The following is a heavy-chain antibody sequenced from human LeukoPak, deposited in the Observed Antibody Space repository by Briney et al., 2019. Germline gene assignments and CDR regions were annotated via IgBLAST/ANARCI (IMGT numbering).Heavy chain of an antibody. CDR1: GYTFTNYC. J-gene: IGHJ4*02. CDR3: VRDQAPYYDRTGYYAF. Sequence: ASVKVSCKASGYTFTNYCIHWVRQAPGQGLEWMGIIHPSGDSTNYAQKFQGRVTMTRDTSTNTVYMELSSLRSEDTAVYYCVRDQAPYYDRTGYYAFWGQGTLVTVSS. D-gene: IGHD3-22*01. CDR2: IHPSGDST. V-gene: IGHV1-46*01.